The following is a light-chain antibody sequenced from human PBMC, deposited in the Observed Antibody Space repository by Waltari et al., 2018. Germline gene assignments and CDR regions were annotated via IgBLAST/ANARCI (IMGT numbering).Light chain of an antibody. CDR3: QQYENFPYT. V-gene: IGKV1-33*01. Sequence: DLQMTQSPSSLSASVGDRVTITCRASQDVDNFLAWYQQKPGKAPKRLIHYAANLESGVPSRFSGSGSGTEYTLTINSLQPEDIATYYCQQYENFPYTFGQGTKVDIK. J-gene: IGKJ2*01. CDR1: QDVDNF. CDR2: YAA.